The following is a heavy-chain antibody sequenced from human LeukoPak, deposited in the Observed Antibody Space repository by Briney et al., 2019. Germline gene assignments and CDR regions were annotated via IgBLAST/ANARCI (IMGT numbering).Heavy chain of an antibody. V-gene: IGHV4-59*01. D-gene: IGHD6-19*01. J-gene: IGHJ5*02. CDR2: IYYSGST. CDR3: ARDWGGSGFNWFDP. CDR1: GDSINNYY. Sequence: SETLSLTCTVSGDSINNYYWSWIRQPPGKGLAWIGYIYYSGSTNYSPSLKSRVTISVDTSKNQFSLKLTSVTAADTAVYYCARDWGGSGFNWFDPWGQGTLVTVSS.